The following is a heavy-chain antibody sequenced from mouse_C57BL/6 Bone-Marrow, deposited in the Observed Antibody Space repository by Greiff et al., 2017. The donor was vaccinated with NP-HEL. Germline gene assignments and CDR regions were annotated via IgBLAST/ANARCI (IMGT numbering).Heavy chain of an antibody. D-gene: IGHD1-1*01. Sequence: VQLQQSGAELVKPGASVKLSCKASGYTFTSYWMHWVKQRPGQGLEWIGMIHPNSGSTNYNEKFKSKATLTVDKSSSTAYMQLSSLTSEDSAVYYCARWGYGSSYVDYWGQGTTLTVSS. CDR3: ARWGYGSSYVDY. V-gene: IGHV1-64*01. CDR2: IHPNSGST. J-gene: IGHJ2*01. CDR1: GYTFTSYW.